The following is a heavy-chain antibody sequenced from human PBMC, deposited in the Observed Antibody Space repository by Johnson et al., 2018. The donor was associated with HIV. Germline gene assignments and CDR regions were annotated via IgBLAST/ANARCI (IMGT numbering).Heavy chain of an antibody. CDR3: AWRFYYDGSGYYSAAFDI. D-gene: IGHD3-22*01. V-gene: IGHV3-30*04. Sequence: QVQLVESGGGVVQPGRSLRLSCAASGFTFSSYAMHWVRQAPGKGLEWVAVISYDGSNKYYADSVKGRFPISRDNSKNTLSLQMNSLGAEDTALYYCAWRFYYDGSGYYSAAFDIWGQGTMVTVSS. CDR1: GFTFSSYA. CDR2: ISYDGSNK. J-gene: IGHJ3*02.